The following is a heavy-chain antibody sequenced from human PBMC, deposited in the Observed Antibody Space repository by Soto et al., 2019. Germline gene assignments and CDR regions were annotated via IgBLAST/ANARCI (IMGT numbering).Heavy chain of an antibody. Sequence: ASVKVSCKSSGYTFTSYAMHLVRQAPGQRLEWMGWINAGNGNTKYSQKFQGRVTITRDTSASTAYMELSSLRSEDTAVYYCARSIVVVTALDYWGQGTLVTVSS. J-gene: IGHJ4*02. CDR2: INAGNGNT. V-gene: IGHV1-3*01. CDR1: GYTFTSYA. D-gene: IGHD2-21*02. CDR3: ARSIVVVTALDY.